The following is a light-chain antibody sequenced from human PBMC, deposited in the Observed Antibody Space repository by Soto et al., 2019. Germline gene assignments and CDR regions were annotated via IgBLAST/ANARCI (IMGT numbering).Light chain of an antibody. CDR2: AVS. V-gene: IGLV2-14*01. CDR1: RSDFGGYNF. Sequence: LTQPAPVSRYPGQSTTISCTGTRSDFGGYNFVSWYQHRPGKAPKLMIYAVSNRPSGVSNRFSVSKAGNTASLTISGLQAEGEADYYCCSYTSGSPYVFGTGTKGTVL. CDR3: CSYTSGSPYV. J-gene: IGLJ1*01.